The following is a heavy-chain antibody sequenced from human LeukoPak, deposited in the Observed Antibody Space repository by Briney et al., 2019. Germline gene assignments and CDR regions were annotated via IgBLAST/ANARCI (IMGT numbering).Heavy chain of an antibody. J-gene: IGHJ4*02. CDR1: GGSISSGDYY. D-gene: IGHD6-19*01. CDR3: ARGLARYSSGWYAY. Sequence: SETLSLTCTVSGGSISSGDYYWSWIRQPPGKGLEWIGYIYYSGSTNYNPSLKSRVTISVDTSKNQFSLKLSSVTAADTAVYYCARGLARYSSGWYAYWGQGTLVTVSS. CDR2: IYYSGST. V-gene: IGHV4-30-4*08.